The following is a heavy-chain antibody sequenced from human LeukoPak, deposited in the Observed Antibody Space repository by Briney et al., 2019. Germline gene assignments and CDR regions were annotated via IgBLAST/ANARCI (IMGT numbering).Heavy chain of an antibody. J-gene: IGHJ4*02. V-gene: IGHV4-34*01. CDR2: INHSGST. CDR3: ARTFPDRFSNDDGDYGFDY. CDR1: GASFSGYY. D-gene: IGHD4-17*01. Sequence: SETLSLTCAVYGASFSGYYWSWIRQPPGRGLEWIGEINHSGSTNYNPSLKSRVTISVDTSKNQFSLKLSSVTAADTAVYYCARTFPDRFSNDDGDYGFDYWDQGTLVTVSS.